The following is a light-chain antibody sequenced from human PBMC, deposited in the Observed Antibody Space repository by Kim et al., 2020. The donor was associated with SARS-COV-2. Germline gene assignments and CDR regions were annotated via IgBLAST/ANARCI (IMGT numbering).Light chain of an antibody. CDR2: YDS. Sequence: SYELTQPPSVSVAPGKTARITCGGNNIGSKSVHWYQQKPGLAPVLVIYYDSDRPSGIPERFSGSNSGNTATLTISRVEAGDEADYYCQVWDSSSDHPYWVFGGGTQLTVL. CDR3: QVWDSSSDHPYWV. V-gene: IGLV3-21*04. CDR1: NIGSKS. J-gene: IGLJ3*02.